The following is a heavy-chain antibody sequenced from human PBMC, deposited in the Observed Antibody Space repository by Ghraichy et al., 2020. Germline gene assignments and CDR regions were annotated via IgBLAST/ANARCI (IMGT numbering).Heavy chain of an antibody. V-gene: IGHV3-21*01. CDR3: VRGGYYGWGSPRNNWFDP. CDR1: GFTFGTYS. Sequence: GGSLRLSCEAFGFTFGTYSLNWVRQAPGKGLEWVASISKDSIYMFYGDSMKGRFTISRDNAKKSVFLQMDSLRAEDTGVYYCVRGGYYGWGSPRNNWFDPWGQGTLVTVSS. J-gene: IGHJ5*02. CDR2: ISKDSIYM. D-gene: IGHD3-10*01.